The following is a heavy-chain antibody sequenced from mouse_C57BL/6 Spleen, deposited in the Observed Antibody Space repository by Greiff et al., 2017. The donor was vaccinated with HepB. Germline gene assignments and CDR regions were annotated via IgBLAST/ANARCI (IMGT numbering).Heavy chain of an antibody. D-gene: IGHD3-2*02. CDR3: ARHDSSGPYFDY. J-gene: IGHJ2*01. Sequence: VQLQQSGGDLVKPGGSLKLSCAASGFTFSSYGMSWVRQTPDKRLEWVATISSGGSYTYYPDSVKGRFTISRDNAKNTLYLQMSSLKSEDTAMYYCARHDSSGPYFDYWGQGTTLTVSS. CDR2: ISSGGSYT. V-gene: IGHV5-6*01. CDR1: GFTFSSYG.